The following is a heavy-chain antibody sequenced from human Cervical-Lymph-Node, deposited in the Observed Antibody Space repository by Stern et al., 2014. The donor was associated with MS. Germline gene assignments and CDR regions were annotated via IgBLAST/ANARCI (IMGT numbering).Heavy chain of an antibody. CDR2: VNRDGTSI. CDR3: ATDPYYFDY. J-gene: IGHJ4*02. CDR1: GFTLSSYW. Sequence: EVQLVESGGGLVQPGGSLRLSCAASGFTLSSYWMHWVSQAPGKGLVWVSRVNRDGTSISYADSVKGRFTISRDNAKNTLYLQMNSLRAEDTAVYYCATDPYYFDYWGQGALVTVSS. V-gene: IGHV3-74*02.